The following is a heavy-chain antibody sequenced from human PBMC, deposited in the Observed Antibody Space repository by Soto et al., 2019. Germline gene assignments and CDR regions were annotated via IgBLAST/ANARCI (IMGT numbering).Heavy chain of an antibody. D-gene: IGHD2-2*02. CDR1: GYSFTNYW. CDR2: IYPGDSNT. CDR3: ARQGFCSSTSCYTVDY. J-gene: IGHJ4*02. V-gene: IGHV5-51*01. Sequence: GESLKISCKGSGYSFTNYWIGWVRQMPGKGLEWMGIIYPGDSNTRYSPSFQGQVTISADTSISTAYLHWSRLKASDTAMYYCARQGFCSSTSCYTVDYWGQGTRVTVSS.